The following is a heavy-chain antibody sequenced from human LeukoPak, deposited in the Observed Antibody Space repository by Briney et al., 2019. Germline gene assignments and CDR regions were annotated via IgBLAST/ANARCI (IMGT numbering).Heavy chain of an antibody. D-gene: IGHD6-13*01. CDR2: ISSSSYI. J-gene: IGHJ4*02. CDR3: ARAYSSRGSFDY. CDR1: GFTFSSYS. V-gene: IGHV3-21*01. Sequence: PGGSLRLSCAASGFTFSSYSMNWVRQAPGKGLEWVSSISSSSYIYYADSVKGRFTISRDNAKNSLYLQMNSLRAEDTAVYYCARAYSSRGSFDYWGQGTLVTVSS.